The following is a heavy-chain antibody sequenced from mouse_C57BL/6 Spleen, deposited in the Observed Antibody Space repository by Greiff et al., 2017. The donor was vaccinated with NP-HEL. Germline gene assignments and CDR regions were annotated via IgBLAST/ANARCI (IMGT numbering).Heavy chain of an antibody. CDR2: IYPGDGDT. CDR1: GYAFSSSW. J-gene: IGHJ4*01. CDR3: ARGGIYYDYAMDY. Sequence: VKLVESGPELVKPGASVKISCKASGYAFSSSWMNWVKQRPGKGLEWIGRIYPGDGDTNYNGKFKGKATLTADKSSSTAYMQLSSLTSEDSAVYFCARGGIYYDYAMDYWGQGTSVTVSS. D-gene: IGHD2-4*01. V-gene: IGHV1-82*01.